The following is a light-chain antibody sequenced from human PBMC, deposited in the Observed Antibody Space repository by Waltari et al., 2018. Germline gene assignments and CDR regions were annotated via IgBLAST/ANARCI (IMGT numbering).Light chain of an antibody. CDR1: QSISIG. CDR2: KAS. J-gene: IGKJ1*01. V-gene: IGKV1-5*03. Sequence: DIQMTQSPSTLSASVGDRVTITCRASQSISIGLAWYQPKPGKAPKLLIYKASNLERGVPSRFSGSGSGTEFTLTISSLQPDDFATYYCQQYKSYSTFGQGTKVEIK. CDR3: QQYKSYST.